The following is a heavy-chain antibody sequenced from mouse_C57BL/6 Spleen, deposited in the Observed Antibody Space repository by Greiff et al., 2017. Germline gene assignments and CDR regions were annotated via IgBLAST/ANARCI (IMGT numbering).Heavy chain of an antibody. Sequence: EVQGVESGGGLVQPGGSLSLSCAASGFTFTDYYMSWVRQPPGKALEWLGFIRNKANGYTTAYSASVKGRFTISRDNSKSILYLQMNALRAEDSATYYCARSIYYDRGYAMDYWGQGTSVTVSS. CDR2: IRNKANGYTT. CDR3: ARSIYYDRGYAMDY. CDR1: GFTFTDYY. J-gene: IGHJ4*01. V-gene: IGHV7-3*01. D-gene: IGHD2-4*01.